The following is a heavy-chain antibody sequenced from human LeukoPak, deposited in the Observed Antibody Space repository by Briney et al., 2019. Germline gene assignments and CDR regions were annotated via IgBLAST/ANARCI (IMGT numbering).Heavy chain of an antibody. Sequence: SVKVSCKASGGTFSSYAISWVRQAPGQGLEWMGGIIPIFGTANYAQKSQGRVTITTDESTSTAYMELSSLRSEDTAVYYCARDNKLEPWYYFDHWGQGTLVTVSS. J-gene: IGHJ4*02. CDR3: ARDNKLEPWYYFDH. D-gene: IGHD1-1*01. CDR2: IIPIFGTA. V-gene: IGHV1-69*05. CDR1: GGTFSSYA.